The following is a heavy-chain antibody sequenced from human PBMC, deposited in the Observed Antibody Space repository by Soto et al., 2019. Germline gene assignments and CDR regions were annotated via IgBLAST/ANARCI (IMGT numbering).Heavy chain of an antibody. J-gene: IGHJ4*02. CDR2: INSDGSST. CDR1: GFTFSSYE. Sequence: GGSLRLSCAASGFTFSSYEMSWVRQAPGKGLEWVSYINSDGSSTYYADSVKGRFTISRDNAKNSLFLQMNSLIDEDTSVYYCAEDREWELLWGQGTLVTVSS. CDR3: AEDREWELL. V-gene: IGHV3-48*03. D-gene: IGHD1-26*01.